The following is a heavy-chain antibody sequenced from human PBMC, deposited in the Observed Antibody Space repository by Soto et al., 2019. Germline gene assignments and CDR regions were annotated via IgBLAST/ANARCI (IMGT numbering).Heavy chain of an antibody. J-gene: IGHJ6*03. D-gene: IGHD2-15*01. CDR2: IYYSGST. V-gene: IGHV4-59*08. CDR3: ARHRGGSGGSFYYYYYYMDV. CDR1: GGSISSYY. Sequence: SETLSLTCTVSGGSISSYYWSWIRQPPGKGLEWIGYIYYSGSTNYNPSLKSRVTISVDTSKNQFSLKLSSVTAADTAVYYCARHRGGSGGSFYYYYYYMDVWGKGTTVTVSS.